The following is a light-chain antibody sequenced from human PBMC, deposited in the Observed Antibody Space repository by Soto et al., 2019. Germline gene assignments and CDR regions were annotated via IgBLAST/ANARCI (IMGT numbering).Light chain of an antibody. CDR3: QQYGSSPT. CDR1: QSVSSSY. V-gene: IGKV3-20*01. CDR2: DAS. J-gene: IGKJ1*01. Sequence: EIVLTQSPGTLSLSPGERATLSCRSSQSVSSSYLAWYQQKPGQAHRLLIYDASSRATGIPDRFSGSGSGTDFPLTISRLEPEDFAVYYCQQYGSSPTFGQGTKVEIK.